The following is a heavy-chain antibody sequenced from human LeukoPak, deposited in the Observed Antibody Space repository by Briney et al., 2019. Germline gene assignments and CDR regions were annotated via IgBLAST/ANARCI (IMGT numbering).Heavy chain of an antibody. J-gene: IGHJ6*03. CDR2: IYYSGST. Sequence: SETLSLTCTVSGGSISSYYWSWIRQPPGKGLEWIGYIYYSGSTNYNPSLKSRVTISVDTSKNQFSLKLSSVTAADTAVYYCARESIVVVPAALRSDYYYYMDVWGKGTTVTVSS. CDR3: ARESIVVVPAALRSDYYYYMDV. V-gene: IGHV4-59*01. CDR1: GGSISSYY. D-gene: IGHD2-2*01.